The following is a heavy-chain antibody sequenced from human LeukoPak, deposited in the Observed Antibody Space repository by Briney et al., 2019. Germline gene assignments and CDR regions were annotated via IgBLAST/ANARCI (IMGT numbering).Heavy chain of an antibody. J-gene: IGHJ6*02. Sequence: PGGSLRLSCAASGFTFSSYGMHWVRQAPGKGLEWLAVIWYDGSNKYYADSVKGRFTISRDNSKNTLYLQMNSLRAEDTAVYYCARDGERYYGMDVWGQGTTVTVSS. CDR2: IWYDGSNK. V-gene: IGHV3-33*01. CDR3: ARDGERYYGMDV. D-gene: IGHD4-17*01. CDR1: GFTFSSYG.